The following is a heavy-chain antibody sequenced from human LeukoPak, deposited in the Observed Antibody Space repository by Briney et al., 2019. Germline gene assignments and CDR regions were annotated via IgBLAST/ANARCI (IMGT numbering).Heavy chain of an antibody. D-gene: IGHD3-22*01. CDR1: GGSISSYY. CDR3: ARDSSGYWGYYYYYMDV. CDR2: IYTSGST. V-gene: IGHV4-4*07. J-gene: IGHJ6*03. Sequence: SETLSLTCTVSGGSISSYYWSWIRQPAGKGLEWIGRIYTSGSTNYNPSLKSRVTMSVDTSKNQFSLKLSSVTAADTAVYYCARDSSGYWGYYYYYMDVWGKGTTVTVSS.